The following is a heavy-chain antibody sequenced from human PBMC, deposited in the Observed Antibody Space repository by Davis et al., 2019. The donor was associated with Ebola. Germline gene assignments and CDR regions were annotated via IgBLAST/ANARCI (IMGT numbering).Heavy chain of an antibody. Sequence: SETLSLTCTVSGGSISSGGYYWSWIRQHPGKGLEWIGYIYYSGSTYYNPSLKSRVTISVDTSKNQFSLKLSSVTAADTAVYYCARGISGYCSSATCYSLRNYYYYYMDVWGRGTTVTVSS. J-gene: IGHJ6*03. CDR1: GGSISSGGYY. CDR2: IYYSGST. V-gene: IGHV4-31*03. D-gene: IGHD2-2*01. CDR3: ARGISGYCSSATCYSLRNYYYYYMDV.